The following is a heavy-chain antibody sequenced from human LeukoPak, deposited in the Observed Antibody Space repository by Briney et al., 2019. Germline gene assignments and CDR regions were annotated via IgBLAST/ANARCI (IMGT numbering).Heavy chain of an antibody. CDR3: AKASSSWYWFDP. V-gene: IGHV3-23*01. J-gene: IGHJ5*02. CDR1: GFTFSSYG. CDR2: ISDSGGST. Sequence: GGSLRLSCAASGFTFSSYGMSWVRQAPGKGLEWVSVISDSGGSTYIADSVKGRFTISRDNSKNTLYLQMNSLRAEDTAVYYCAKASSSWYWFDPWGQGTLVTVSS. D-gene: IGHD6-13*01.